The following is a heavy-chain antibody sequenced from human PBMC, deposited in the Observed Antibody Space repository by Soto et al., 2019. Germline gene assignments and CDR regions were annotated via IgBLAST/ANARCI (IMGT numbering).Heavy chain of an antibody. CDR1: GFTVSSNY. V-gene: IGHV3-53*01. D-gene: IGHD2-15*01. J-gene: IGHJ4*02. Sequence: GGSLRLSCAASGFTVSSNYMSWVRQAPGKGLEWVSVIYNGGSTYYADSVKGRFTISRDNSKNTLYLQVNSLRAEDTAVYYCARSFCSGGNCYPYYSDYCGQGALVTVSS. CDR3: ARSFCSGGNCYPYYSDY. CDR2: IYNGGST.